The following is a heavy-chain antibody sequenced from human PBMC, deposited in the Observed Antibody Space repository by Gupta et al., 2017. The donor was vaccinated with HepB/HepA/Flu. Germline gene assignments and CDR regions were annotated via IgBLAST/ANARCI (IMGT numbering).Heavy chain of an antibody. Sequence: QVQLVQSGAEVKKPGASVKVSCKASGYTFTSYDINWVRQATGQGLEWMGWMNPNSGNTGYAQKFQGRVTITRNTSISTAYMELSSLRSEDTAVYYCARGFAGTTFYYYYYMDVWGKGTTVTVSS. CDR2: MNPNSGNT. V-gene: IGHV1-8*03. CDR1: GYTFTSYD. CDR3: ARGFAGTTFYYYYYMDV. D-gene: IGHD1-7*01. J-gene: IGHJ6*03.